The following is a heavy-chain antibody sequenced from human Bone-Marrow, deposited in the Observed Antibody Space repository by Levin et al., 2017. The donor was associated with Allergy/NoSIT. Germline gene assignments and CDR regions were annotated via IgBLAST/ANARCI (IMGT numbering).Heavy chain of an antibody. Sequence: SQTLSLTCTVSGGSISSGDYYRSWIRQPPGKGLEWIGYIYYSGSTYYNPSLKSRVTISVDTSKNQFSLKLSSVTAADTAVYYCARDSPGIAAGRDAFDSWGQGTMVTVSS. CDR2: IYYSGST. CDR3: ARDSPGIAAGRDAFDS. V-gene: IGHV4-30-4*01. CDR1: GGSISSGDYY. J-gene: IGHJ3*02. D-gene: IGHD6-13*01.